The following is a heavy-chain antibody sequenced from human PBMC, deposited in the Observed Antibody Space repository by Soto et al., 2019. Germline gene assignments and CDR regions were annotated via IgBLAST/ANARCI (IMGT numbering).Heavy chain of an antibody. CDR1: GGSISSSSYY. D-gene: IGHD5-12*01. Sequence: PSETLSLTCTVSGGSISSSSYYWGWIRQPPGKGLEWIGSIYYSGSTYYNPSLKSRVTISVDTSKNQFSLKLSSVTAADTAVYYCARQRYAKEDYWGQGTLVTVSS. CDR3: ARQRYAKEDY. CDR2: IYYSGST. J-gene: IGHJ4*02. V-gene: IGHV4-39*01.